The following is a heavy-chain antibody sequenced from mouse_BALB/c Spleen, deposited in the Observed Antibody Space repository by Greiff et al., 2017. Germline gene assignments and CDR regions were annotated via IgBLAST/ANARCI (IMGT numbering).Heavy chain of an antibody. CDR1: GYTFTSYW. V-gene: IGHV1-87*01. CDR2: IYPGDGDT. Sequence: QVQLQQSGPELVRPGASVKMSCKASGYTFTSYWMQWVKQRPGQGLEWIGVIYPGDGDTRYTQKFKGKATLTADKSSSTAYMQLSSLASEDSAVYYCARETGHEAMDYWGQGTSVTVSS. CDR3: ARETGHEAMDY. J-gene: IGHJ4*01. D-gene: IGHD3-1*01.